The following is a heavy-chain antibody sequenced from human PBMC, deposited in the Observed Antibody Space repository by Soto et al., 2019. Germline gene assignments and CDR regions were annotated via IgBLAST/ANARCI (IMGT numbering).Heavy chain of an antibody. J-gene: IGHJ6*02. D-gene: IGHD3-9*01. CDR3: ANAGPVYELRYFDWSRALYGMDV. CDR1: GNTFTGYY. V-gene: IGHV1-46*01. CDR2: INPIVGTT. Sequence: GASVKVSCKASGNTFTGYYIHWVRQAPGHGLEWMGIINPIVGTTSYAQKFQGRVTMTRDTSTSTVYMEVSSLRSEDTAVYYCANAGPVYELRYFDWSRALYGMDVWGQRTTVTVSS.